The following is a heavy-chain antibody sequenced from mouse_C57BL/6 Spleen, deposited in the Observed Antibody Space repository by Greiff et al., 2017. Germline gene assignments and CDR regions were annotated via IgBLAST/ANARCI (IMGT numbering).Heavy chain of an antibody. Sequence: EVQLVESGGGLVKPGGSLKLSCAASGFTFSDYGMHWVRQAPEKGLEWVAYISSGSSTIYYADTVKGRFTISRDNAKNTLFLQMTSLMSEDTAMYYCANWDFAYWGQGTLVTVSA. CDR3: ANWDFAY. D-gene: IGHD4-1*02. CDR2: ISSGSSTI. V-gene: IGHV5-17*01. CDR1: GFTFSDYG. J-gene: IGHJ3*01.